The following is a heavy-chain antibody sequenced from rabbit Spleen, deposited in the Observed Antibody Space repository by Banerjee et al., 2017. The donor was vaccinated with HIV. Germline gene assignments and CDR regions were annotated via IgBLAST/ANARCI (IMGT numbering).Heavy chain of an antibody. V-gene: IGHV1S45*01. D-gene: IGHD1-1*01. Sequence: QEQLVESGGGLVQPEGSLTLTCKASGVSLNDKDVMCWVRQAPGKGLELIAGINIVTGKSVYARWAKGRFTMSRTSSTTVTLQMTSLTAADTATYFCARDLVAVIGWNFNLWGPGTLVTVS. CDR2: INIVTGKS. J-gene: IGHJ4*01. CDR3: ARDLVAVIGWNFNL. CDR1: GVSLNDKDV.